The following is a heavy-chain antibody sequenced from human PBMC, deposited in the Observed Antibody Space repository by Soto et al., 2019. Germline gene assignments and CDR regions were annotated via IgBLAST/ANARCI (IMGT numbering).Heavy chain of an antibody. CDR1: GVTFSNFA. V-gene: IGHV3-23*01. J-gene: IGHJ5*02. D-gene: IGHD3-10*01. Sequence: EVQLLESGGGLVQPGGSLRLSCAVSGVTFSNFAMNWVRQAPGKGLEWVSGIIHVVTSTYYADSVKGRFTISRDNSKNTLYLQMNSLRAEDTAVYYCAKGSWVHHGSEGGNWLDPWGQGTLVTVSS. CDR2: IIHVVTST. CDR3: AKGSWVHHGSEGGNWLDP.